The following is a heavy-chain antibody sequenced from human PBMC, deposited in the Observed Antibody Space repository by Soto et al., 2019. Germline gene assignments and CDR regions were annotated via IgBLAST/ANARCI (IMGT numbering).Heavy chain of an antibody. J-gene: IGHJ4*02. V-gene: IGHV1-69*13. CDR2: IIPIFGTA. CDR1: GGTFSSYA. CDR3: ASVRDVRVGATYYFDY. D-gene: IGHD1-26*01. Sequence: SVKVSCKASGGTFSSYAISWVRQAPGQGLEWMGGIIPIFGTANYAQKFQGRVTITADESTSTAYMELSSLRSEDTAVYYCASVRDVRVGATYYFDYWGQGTLVTVSS.